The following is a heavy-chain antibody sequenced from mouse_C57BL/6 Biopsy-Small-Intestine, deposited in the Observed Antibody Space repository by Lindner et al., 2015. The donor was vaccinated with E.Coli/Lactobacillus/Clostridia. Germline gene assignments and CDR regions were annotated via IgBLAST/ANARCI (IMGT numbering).Heavy chain of an antibody. Sequence: VQLQESGPVLVKPGASVKMSCKASGYTFTDYYMNWVKQSHGKSLEWIGVVNPYNGGTSYNQKFKGKATLTVDKSSSTAYMELNSLTSEDSAVYYCARRTMLPYWYFDVWGTGTTVTVSS. CDR2: VNPYNGGT. J-gene: IGHJ1*03. CDR1: GYTFTDYY. V-gene: IGHV1-19*01. CDR3: ARRTMLPYWYFDV. D-gene: IGHD1-1*02.